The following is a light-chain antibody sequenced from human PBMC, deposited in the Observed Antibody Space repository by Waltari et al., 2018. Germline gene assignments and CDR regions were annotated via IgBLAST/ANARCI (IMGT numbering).Light chain of an antibody. CDR1: RSNIGNNY. J-gene: IGLJ7*01. V-gene: IGLV1-51*02. CDR3: GTWDSSLSGAV. Sequence: QSVLTQPPSVSAAPGQRVTISCSGGRSNIGNNYVSWYRQFPGTAPKLLIYEETRRPAGIAGRFSGSKSGTSATLDITGLQAGDEADYYCGTWDSSLSGAVFGGGTHLTVL. CDR2: EET.